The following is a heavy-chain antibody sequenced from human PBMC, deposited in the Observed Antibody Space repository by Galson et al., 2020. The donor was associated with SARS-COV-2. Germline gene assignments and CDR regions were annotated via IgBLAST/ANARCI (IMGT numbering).Heavy chain of an antibody. D-gene: IGHD4-17*01. V-gene: IGHV1-24*01. CDR2: FDPEDGDT. CDR3: ATAPTVTTYSYIYPRKIYYYYGMDV. Sequence: SEQFSCKVSGYTLTELSMHWVRQAPGKGLEWMGGFDPEDGDTIYAQKFQGRVTMTEDTSTDTAYMELSSLRSEDTAVYYCATAPTVTTYSYIYPRKIYYYYGMDVWGQGTTVTVSS. J-gene: IGHJ6*02. CDR1: GYTLTELS.